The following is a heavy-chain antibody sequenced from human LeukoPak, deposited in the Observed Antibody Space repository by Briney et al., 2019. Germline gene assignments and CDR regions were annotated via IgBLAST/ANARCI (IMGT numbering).Heavy chain of an antibody. D-gene: IGHD6-19*01. CDR1: GYTFTGYY. Sequence: ASVKVSCKASGYTFTGYYMHWVRQAPGQGLKWMGRINPSSVDTNYAQKFQGRVTMTRDTSISTAYMEVSRLRSDDTAVYYCARARLTGWYNFDYWGQGTLVTVSS. CDR2: INPSSVDT. CDR3: ARARLTGWYNFDY. V-gene: IGHV1-2*06. J-gene: IGHJ4*02.